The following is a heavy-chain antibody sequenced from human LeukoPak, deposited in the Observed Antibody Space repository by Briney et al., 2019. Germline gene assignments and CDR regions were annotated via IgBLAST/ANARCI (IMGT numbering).Heavy chain of an antibody. Sequence: GGSLRLSPAASGFTVCSKYMTWVRQTPGEGLEWVSGIYSADTTYYADSVKGRFTISRDNFENTLYLQMHSLRAEDTAVYFCARDPNYYGSSTFDIWGQGTMVTVSS. J-gene: IGHJ3*02. D-gene: IGHD3-3*01. CDR3: ARDPNYYGSSTFDI. CDR1: GFTVCSKY. CDR2: IYSADTT. V-gene: IGHV3-66*01.